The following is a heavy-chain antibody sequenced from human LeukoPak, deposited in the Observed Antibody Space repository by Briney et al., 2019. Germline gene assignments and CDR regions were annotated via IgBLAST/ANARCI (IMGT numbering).Heavy chain of an antibody. CDR2: IYYSGST. CDR3: ARVGWVLRYFDWSY. J-gene: IGHJ4*02. Sequence: SETLSLTCTVSGGSISSSSYYWGWIRQPPGKGLEWIGSIYYSGSTYYNPSLKSRVTISVDTSKNQFSLKLSSVTAADTAVYYCARVGWVLRYFDWSYWGQGTLVTVSS. V-gene: IGHV4-39*07. D-gene: IGHD3-9*01. CDR1: GGSISSSSYY.